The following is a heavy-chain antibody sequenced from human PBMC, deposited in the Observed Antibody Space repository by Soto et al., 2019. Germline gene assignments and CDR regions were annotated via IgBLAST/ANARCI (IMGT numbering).Heavy chain of an antibody. CDR3: ARDRFQAAAGANWFDP. CDR2: FWYDGSNK. J-gene: IGHJ5*02. Sequence: QVQLVESGGGVVQPGRSLRLSCAASGFTFSSYGMHWVRQAPGKGLEWVAVFWYDGSNKYYADSVKGRFTISRDNSKNTLYRQMNSLRAEDTAVYYCARDRFQAAAGANWFDPWGQGTLVTVSS. D-gene: IGHD6-13*01. CDR1: GFTFSSYG. V-gene: IGHV3-33*01.